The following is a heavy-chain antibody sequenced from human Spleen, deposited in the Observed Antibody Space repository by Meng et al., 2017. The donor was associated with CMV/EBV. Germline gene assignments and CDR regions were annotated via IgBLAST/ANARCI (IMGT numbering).Heavy chain of an antibody. Sequence: GESLKISCAASGFSFSRYGLYWVRQAPGKGLEYVSAISSDGGSTYYADSVKGRFTISRDNAKNSLYLQMNSLRAEDTAVYYCARDLAVAAPEDYWGQGTLVTVSS. CDR1: GFSFSRYG. V-gene: IGHV3-64*02. D-gene: IGHD6-19*01. CDR3: ARDLAVAAPEDY. CDR2: ISSDGGST. J-gene: IGHJ4*02.